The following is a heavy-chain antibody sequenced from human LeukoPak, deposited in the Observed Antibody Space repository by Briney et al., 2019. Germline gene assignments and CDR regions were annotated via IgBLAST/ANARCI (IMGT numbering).Heavy chain of an antibody. CDR1: GGSISSYY. CDR2: IYPSGRT. Sequence: SETLSLTCTVSGGSISSYYWSWIRQPPGKGLEWIGYIYPSGRTNYNPSLKSRVTIPLDTSKNQFSLKLSSVTAADTAVYYCARLYYDSFDHWGQGTLVTVSS. D-gene: IGHD3-22*01. J-gene: IGHJ4*02. CDR3: ARLYYDSFDH. V-gene: IGHV4-4*09.